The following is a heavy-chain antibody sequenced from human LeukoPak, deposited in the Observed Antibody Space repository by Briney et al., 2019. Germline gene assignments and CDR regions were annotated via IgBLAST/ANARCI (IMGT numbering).Heavy chain of an antibody. V-gene: IGHV4-59*11. D-gene: IGHD3-9*01. Sequence: SETLSLTCSVSGGSFSNHYWSWIRQPPGKGLEWVGFIYYSGTTDYNPSLKSRVTISVDTSKKQFSLKLSSVTAADTAVYYCARGVVLTGYPLDFWGRGTLVTVSS. CDR2: IYYSGTT. CDR3: ARGVVLTGYPLDF. J-gene: IGHJ4*02. CDR1: GGSFSNHY.